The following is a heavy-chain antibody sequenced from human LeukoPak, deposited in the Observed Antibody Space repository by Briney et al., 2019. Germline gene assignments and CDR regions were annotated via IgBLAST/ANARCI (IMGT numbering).Heavy chain of an antibody. CDR3: AREPPEMATLDY. V-gene: IGHV4-31*03. CDR1: GGSISSGGYY. J-gene: IGHJ4*02. Sequence: SQTLSLTCTVSGGSISSGGYYWSWIRQHPGKGLEWIGYIYYSGSTYYNPSLKSRVTISVDTSKNQFSLKLSSVTAADTAVYYCAREPPEMATLDYWGQGPLVTVSS. CDR2: IYYSGST. D-gene: IGHD5-24*01.